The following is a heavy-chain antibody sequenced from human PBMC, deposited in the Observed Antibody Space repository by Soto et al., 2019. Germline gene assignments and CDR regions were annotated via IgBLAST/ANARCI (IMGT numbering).Heavy chain of an antibody. V-gene: IGHV5-10-1*01. J-gene: IGHJ4*02. D-gene: IGHD4-17*01. CDR2: IDPSDSYT. Sequence: GESLKISCKGSGYDFATYWIAWVRQMPGKGLEWAGRIDPSDSYTSYSPSFQGHVTISADKSITTAYLQLTSLKASYTATYYCARLNVVDHSGDAVDFWGQGTQVTVSS. CDR3: ARLNVVDHSGDAVDF. CDR1: GYDFATYW.